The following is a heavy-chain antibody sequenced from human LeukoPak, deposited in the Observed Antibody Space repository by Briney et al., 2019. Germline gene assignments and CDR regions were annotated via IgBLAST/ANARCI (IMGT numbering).Heavy chain of an antibody. CDR3: ARCSVVVPAAINWFDP. J-gene: IGHJ5*02. CDR2: MNPKNGGT. Sequence: GASVKVSCKASGYTFSDYYMHWVRQAPGQGLEWMGWMNPKNGGTNYAQKIQGRVIMTRDTSINTAYMELSRLTSDDTAVYYCARCSVVVPAAINWFDPWGQGTLVTVSS. D-gene: IGHD2-2*01. CDR1: GYTFSDYY. V-gene: IGHV1-2*02.